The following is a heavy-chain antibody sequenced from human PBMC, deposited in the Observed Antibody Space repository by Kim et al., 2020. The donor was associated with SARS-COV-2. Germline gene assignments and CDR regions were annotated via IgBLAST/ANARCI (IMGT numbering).Heavy chain of an antibody. D-gene: IGHD4-17*01. CDR2: IYPGDSDT. V-gene: IGHV5-51*01. Sequence: GESLKISCKGSGYSFTSYWIGWVRQMPGKGLEWMGIIYPGDSDTRYSPSFQGQVTISAYKSISTAYLQWSSLKASDTAMYYCARQGLTVTSPEYYYYGMDVWGQGTTVTVSS. CDR3: ARQGLTVTSPEYYYYGMDV. J-gene: IGHJ6*02. CDR1: GYSFTSYW.